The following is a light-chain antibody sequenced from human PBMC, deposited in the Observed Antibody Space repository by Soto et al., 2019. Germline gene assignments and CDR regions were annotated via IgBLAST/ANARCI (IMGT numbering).Light chain of an antibody. Sequence: EIVLTQSPDTLSLSPGERATLSCRASQSVSNNYLAWYQHKPGQAPRLLIYDASRRATGIPDRFSGSGSGTDFTLTISRLEPEYIAVYYCQHYATSPRTFGQGTKLEIK. CDR2: DAS. J-gene: IGKJ2*02. CDR3: QHYATSPRT. V-gene: IGKV3-20*01. CDR1: QSVSNNY.